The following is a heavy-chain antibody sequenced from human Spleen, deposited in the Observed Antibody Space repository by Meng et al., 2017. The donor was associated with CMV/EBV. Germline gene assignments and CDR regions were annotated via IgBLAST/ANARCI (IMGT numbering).Heavy chain of an antibody. CDR3: ARGHRLRYDYGMDV. V-gene: IGHV4-59*01. Sequence: SETLSLTCTVSGGSISSYYWSWIRQPPGKGLEWIGYIYYSGSTNYNPSLKSRVTISVDTSKNQFSLKLSSVTAADTAVYYCARGHRLRYDYGMDVWGQGTTVTVSS. CDR1: GGSISSYY. D-gene: IGHD5-12*01. CDR2: IYYSGST. J-gene: IGHJ6*02.